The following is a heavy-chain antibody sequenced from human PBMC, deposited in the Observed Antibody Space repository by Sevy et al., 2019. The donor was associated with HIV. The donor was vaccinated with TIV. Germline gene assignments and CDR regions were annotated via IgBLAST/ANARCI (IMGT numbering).Heavy chain of an antibody. Sequence: SETLSLTCTVSGGSISTSDFYWGWIRQSPGKGLEWIGSIFNSGITYYNPSLKSRVTISVDTSKNQFSLRVNSVTAADTAVYYCARHRFASSYSASDYWGQGALVTVSS. CDR2: IFNSGIT. CDR3: ARHRFASSYSASDY. D-gene: IGHD2-15*01. CDR1: GGSISTSDFY. V-gene: IGHV4-39*01. J-gene: IGHJ4*02.